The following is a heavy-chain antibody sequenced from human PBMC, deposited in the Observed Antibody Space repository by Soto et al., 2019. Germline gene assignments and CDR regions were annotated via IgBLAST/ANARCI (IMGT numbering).Heavy chain of an antibody. CDR1: GFTFSSYA. CDR2: ISGSGGST. V-gene: IGHV3-23*01. CDR3: APHLWFGELYY. Sequence: EVQLLESGGGLVQPGGSLRLSCAASGFTFSSYAMSWVRQAPGKGLEWISAISGSGGSTYYADSVKGRFTISRDNSKNTLYMQMNSLRAEDTAVYYCAPHLWFGELYYWGQGTLVTVSS. J-gene: IGHJ4*02. D-gene: IGHD3-10*01.